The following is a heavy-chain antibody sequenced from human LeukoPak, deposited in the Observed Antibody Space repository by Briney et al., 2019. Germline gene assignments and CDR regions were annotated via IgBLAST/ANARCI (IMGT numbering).Heavy chain of an antibody. Sequence: GGSLRLSCAASGFAFSNLAMGWVRQAPGKGLEWVSVISDSGTITYYADSVKGRFTISRDNSKNTLFLQMNSLRAEDTAVYYCAKDENYVWGSYRFGNWGQGTLVTVSS. CDR2: ISDSGTIT. CDR3: AKDENYVWGSYRFGN. CDR1: GFAFSNLA. J-gene: IGHJ4*02. V-gene: IGHV3-23*01. D-gene: IGHD3-16*02.